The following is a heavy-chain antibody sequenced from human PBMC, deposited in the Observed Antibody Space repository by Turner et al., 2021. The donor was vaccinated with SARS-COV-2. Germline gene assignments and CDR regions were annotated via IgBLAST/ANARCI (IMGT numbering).Heavy chain of an antibody. J-gene: IGHJ4*02. CDR1: GFTVSRNY. CDR3: AREVSGSSNTGVYFDY. Sequence: EVQLVGSGGGLVRPGGSLRLPCAAFGFTVSRNYMNWVRQAPGKGLEWVSIIYSGGSTFYSDSVKGRFTTSRDNSKNTLDLQMNSLRAEDTAVYYCAREVSGSSNTGVYFDYWGQGTLVTVSS. V-gene: IGHV3-66*01. CDR2: IYSGGST. D-gene: IGHD3-10*01.